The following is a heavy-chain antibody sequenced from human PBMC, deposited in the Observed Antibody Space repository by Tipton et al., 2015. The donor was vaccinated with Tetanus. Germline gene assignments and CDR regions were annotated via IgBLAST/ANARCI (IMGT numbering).Heavy chain of an antibody. J-gene: IGHJ4*02. CDR2: INAGNGNT. CDR3: ARVFCSGGSCYSDY. CDR1: GGTFSSYA. D-gene: IGHD2-15*01. Sequence: QSGPEVKKPGSSVKVSCKASGGTFSSYAISWVRQAPGQGLEWMGWINAGNGNTKYSQKFQGRVTITRDTSASTAYMELSSLRSEDTAVYYCARVFCSGGSCYSDYWGQGTLVTVSS. V-gene: IGHV1-3*01.